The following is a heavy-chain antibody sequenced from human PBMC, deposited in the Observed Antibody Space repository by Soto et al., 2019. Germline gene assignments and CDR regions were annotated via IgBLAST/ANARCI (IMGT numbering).Heavy chain of an antibody. CDR3: AKDGGFDYGFWYFDI. V-gene: IGHV3-30-3*01. Sequence: QVQLVESGGGVVQPGRSLRLSCAASGFTFSRYTMHWVRQAPGKGLEWVAVISSGGSTKYYADSVKGRFTISRDNSKNKLFLQMNSLRADDTAVYYCAKDGGFDYGFWYFDILGRGNMVTVSS. CDR1: GFTFSRYT. J-gene: IGHJ2*01. CDR2: ISSGGSTK. D-gene: IGHD4-17*01.